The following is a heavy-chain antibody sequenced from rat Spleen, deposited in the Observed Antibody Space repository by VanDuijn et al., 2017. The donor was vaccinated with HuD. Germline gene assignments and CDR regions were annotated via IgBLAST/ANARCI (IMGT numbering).Heavy chain of an antibody. CDR1: GFTFSDYY. D-gene: IGHD4-3*01. Sequence: EVQLVESDGGLVQPGRSLKLSCAASGFTFSDYYMAWVRQAPKKGLEWVATISSDGRRNYYRDPVKGRFTISRDNAKSSLYLQMDSLRSEDTATYYCARHRIIRGTGFDYWGQGVMVTVSS. J-gene: IGHJ2*01. CDR3: ARHRIIRGTGFDY. V-gene: IGHV5-7*01. CDR2: ISSDGRRN.